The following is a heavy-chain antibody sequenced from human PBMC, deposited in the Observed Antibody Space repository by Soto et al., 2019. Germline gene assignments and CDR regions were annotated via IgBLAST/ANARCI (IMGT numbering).Heavy chain of an antibody. CDR1: DYTFTSLG. CDR2: ISGYNGNT. Sequence: ASVKVSCKASDYTFTSLGISWVRQAPGQGLEWMGWISGYNGNTNYAQNLQDRVTMTTDTSTSTAYMELRSLRADDTAVSYCATLRGGGGYWGQGTLVTVSS. D-gene: IGHD3-10*01. J-gene: IGHJ4*02. CDR3: ATLRGGGGY. V-gene: IGHV1-18*04.